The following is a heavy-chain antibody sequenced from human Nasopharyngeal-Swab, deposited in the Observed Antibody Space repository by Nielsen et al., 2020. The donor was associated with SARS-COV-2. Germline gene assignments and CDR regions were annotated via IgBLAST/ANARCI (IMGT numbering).Heavy chain of an antibody. V-gene: IGHV4-59*01. J-gene: IGHJ4*02. CDR3: ARISGSGAFDY. Sequence: SETLSLTCTVSGGSISSYYWSWIRQPPGKGLEWIGYIYYSGSTNYNPSLKSRVTTSVDTSKNQFSLKLSSVTAADTAVYYCARISGSGAFDYWGQGTLVTVSS. D-gene: IGHD1-26*01. CDR1: GGSISSYY. CDR2: IYYSGST.